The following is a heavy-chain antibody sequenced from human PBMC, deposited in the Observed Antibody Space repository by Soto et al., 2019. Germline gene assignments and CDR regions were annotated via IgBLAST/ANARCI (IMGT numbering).Heavy chain of an antibody. J-gene: IGHJ5*02. D-gene: IGHD3-3*01. CDR2: IYYSGST. CDR3: ARRIDYDFEWWFDP. CDR1: GGSISSYY. V-gene: IGHV4-59*08. Sequence: SETLSLTCTVSGGSISSYYWSWIRQPPGKGLEWIGYIYYSGSTNYNPSLKSRVTISVDTSKNQFSLKLSSATAADTAVYYCARRIDYDFEWWFDPWGQGTLVTVSS.